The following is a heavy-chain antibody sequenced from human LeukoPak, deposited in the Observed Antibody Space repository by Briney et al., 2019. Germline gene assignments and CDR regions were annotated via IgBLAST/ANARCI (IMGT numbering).Heavy chain of an antibody. Sequence: GESLKISCKGSGYSFTSYWISWVRQMPGKGLEWMGRIDPSDSYTNYSPSSQGHVTISADKSISTAYPQWSSLKASDTAMYYCARQASQPGIAAAGTLDYWGQGTLVTVSS. CDR2: IDPSDSYT. D-gene: IGHD6-13*01. J-gene: IGHJ4*02. V-gene: IGHV5-10-1*01. CDR1: GYSFTSYW. CDR3: ARQASQPGIAAAGTLDY.